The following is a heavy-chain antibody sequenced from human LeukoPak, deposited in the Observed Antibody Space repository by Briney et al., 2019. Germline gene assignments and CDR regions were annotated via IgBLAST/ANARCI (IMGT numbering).Heavy chain of an antibody. J-gene: IGHJ4*02. Sequence: GESLKISCTGPGYSFTSYWIGWVRQMPGKGLEPMGPIYPGDSDTRYSPSFQCQVTISADKSISTAYLEWSSLKASDTAMYYFARVYYGSGSYPSGNYWGQGTLVSVSS. CDR1: GYSFTSYW. D-gene: IGHD3-10*01. CDR3: ARVYYGSGSYPSGNY. CDR2: IYPGDSDT. V-gene: IGHV5-51*01.